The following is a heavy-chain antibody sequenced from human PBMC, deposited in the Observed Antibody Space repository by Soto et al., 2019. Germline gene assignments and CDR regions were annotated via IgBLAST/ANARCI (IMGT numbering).Heavy chain of an antibody. CDR1: GFSFSNYG. CDR3: ARDPSATGTYYAD. D-gene: IGHD1-26*01. CDR2: ISYDGTNK. V-gene: IGHV3-30*03. J-gene: IGHJ4*02. Sequence: AGGSLRLSCAASGFSFSNYGMHWVRQAPGKGLEWVAAISYDGTNKYYGDSVRGRLTISRDNSKNTLYLQMSSLRADDTAVYYCARDPSATGTYYADWGQGTLVTVSS.